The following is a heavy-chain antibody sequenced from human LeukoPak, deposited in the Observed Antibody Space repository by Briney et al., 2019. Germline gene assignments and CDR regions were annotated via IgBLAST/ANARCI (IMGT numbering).Heavy chain of an antibody. D-gene: IGHD2-2*01. CDR2: ISGSGGST. J-gene: IGHJ4*02. Sequence: GGSLRLSCAASGFTFSSYAMSWVRQAPGKGLEWVSAISGSGGSTYYADSVKGRFTISRDNSKNTLYLQMNSLRAEDTAVYYCAKSGCSSTSCYLRGYSYGSSDYWGQGTLVTVSS. V-gene: IGHV3-23*01. CDR1: GFTFSSYA. CDR3: AKSGCSSTSCYLRGYSYGSSDY.